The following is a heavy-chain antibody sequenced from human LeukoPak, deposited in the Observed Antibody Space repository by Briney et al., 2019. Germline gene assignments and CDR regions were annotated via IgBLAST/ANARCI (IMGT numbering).Heavy chain of an antibody. Sequence: ASVKVSCKASGYTFTSYDINWVRQAPGQGLEWMGWINPNSGGTNYAQKFQGRVTMTRDTSISTAYMELSRLRSDDTAVYYCARAGRIVVVPAALNYWGQGTLVTVSS. CDR3: ARAGRIVVVPAALNY. V-gene: IGHV1-2*02. CDR2: INPNSGGT. CDR1: GYTFTSYD. J-gene: IGHJ4*02. D-gene: IGHD2-2*01.